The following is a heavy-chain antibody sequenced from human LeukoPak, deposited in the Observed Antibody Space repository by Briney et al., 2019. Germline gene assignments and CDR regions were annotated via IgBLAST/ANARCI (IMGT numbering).Heavy chain of an antibody. CDR3: ASRPWGYCSGGSCYGGVFY. CDR1: GGSINSGDYY. CDR2: IYYSGST. V-gene: IGHV4-30-4*01. Sequence: PSETLSLTCTVPGGSINSGDYYWNWIRQPPGKGLEWIGFIYYSGSTFYNPSLKSRVTILADTSKNQFSLKLKSVTAADTAVYYCASRPWGYCSGGSCYGGVFYWGQGTLVAVSS. J-gene: IGHJ4*02. D-gene: IGHD2-15*01.